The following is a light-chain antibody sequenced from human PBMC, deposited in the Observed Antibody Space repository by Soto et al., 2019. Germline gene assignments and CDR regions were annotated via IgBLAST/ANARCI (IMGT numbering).Light chain of an antibody. Sequence: QSALIQPPSVSGSPGQSVTISCTGTSSDGGSYDYVSWYPQHPGTVPKLLIYEVNNRPSGVSHRFSGSKSGNTASLTISGLQAEDEADYYCSSFASTHTYVFGTGTKVTVL. V-gene: IGLV2-14*01. CDR1: SSDGGSYDY. J-gene: IGLJ1*01. CDR3: SSFASTHTYV. CDR2: EVN.